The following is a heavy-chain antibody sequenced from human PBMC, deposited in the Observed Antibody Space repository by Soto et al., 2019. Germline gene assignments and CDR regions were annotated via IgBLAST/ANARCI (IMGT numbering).Heavy chain of an antibody. V-gene: IGHV1-46*01. J-gene: IGHJ5*02. D-gene: IGHD6-13*01. CDR1: GYTFTSYY. CDR3: ARDPGIAAAAPTNNWFDP. CDR2: INPSGGST. Sequence: ASVKVSCKASGYTFTSYYMHWVRQAPGQGLEWMGIINPSGGSTSYEQKFQGRVTMTRDTSTSTVYMELSSLRSEDTAVYYCARDPGIAAAAPTNNWFDPWGQGTLVTVSS.